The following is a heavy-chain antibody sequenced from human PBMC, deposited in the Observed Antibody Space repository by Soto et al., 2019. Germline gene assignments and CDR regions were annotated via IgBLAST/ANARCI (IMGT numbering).Heavy chain of an antibody. Sequence: VKVSCKASGGTFSSYAISWVRQAPGQGLEWMGGIIPIFGTANYAQKFQGRVTITADESTSTAYMELSSLRSEDTAVYYCATKHDYSNYYGMDVWGQGTTVTVSS. CDR3: ATKHDYSNYYGMDV. CDR1: GGTFSSYA. CDR2: IIPIFGTA. D-gene: IGHD4-4*01. J-gene: IGHJ6*02. V-gene: IGHV1-69*13.